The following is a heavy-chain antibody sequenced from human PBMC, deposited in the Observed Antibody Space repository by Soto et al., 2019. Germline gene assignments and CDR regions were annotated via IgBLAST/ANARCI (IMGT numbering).Heavy chain of an antibody. V-gene: IGHV3-66*01. CDR1: GGSICSNY. J-gene: IGHJ5*02. CDR2: IYSGGNT. Sequence: ETLSLTCTVSGGSICSNYMSWVRQAPVKGLEWVSLIYSGGNTFYADSVKGRFTISRDNSKNTLYLQMNSLRADDTAIYYCARNPLSSSWYFSPWGQGTLVTVS. CDR3: ARNPLSSSWYFSP. D-gene: IGHD6-13*01.